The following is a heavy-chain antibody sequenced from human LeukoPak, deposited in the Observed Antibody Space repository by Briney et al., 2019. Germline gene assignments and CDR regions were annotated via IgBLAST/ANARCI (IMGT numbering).Heavy chain of an antibody. CDR1: GFTFSSYW. Sequence: GGSLRLSCAASGFTFSSYWMNWVRQAPGKGLVWVSRTASDGSSTTYADSVKGRFSISRDNAKNTLYLQMNSLRVEDTAVYYCARGRPHGNDYWGQGTLVTVSS. D-gene: IGHD4-23*01. CDR3: ARGRPHGNDY. V-gene: IGHV3-74*01. CDR2: TASDGSST. J-gene: IGHJ4*02.